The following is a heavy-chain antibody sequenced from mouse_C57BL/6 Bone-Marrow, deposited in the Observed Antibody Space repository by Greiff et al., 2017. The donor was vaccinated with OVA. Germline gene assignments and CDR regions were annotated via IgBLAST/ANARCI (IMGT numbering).Heavy chain of an antibody. Sequence: QVQLKQPGAELVMPGASVKLSCKASGYTFTSYWMHWVKQRPGQGLEWIGEIDPSDSYTNYNQKFKGKSTLTVDKSSSTAYMQLSSLTSEDSAVYYCARSYYDYSPWFAYWGQGTLVTVSA. CDR2: IDPSDSYT. D-gene: IGHD2-4*01. CDR3: ARSYYDYSPWFAY. V-gene: IGHV1-69*01. J-gene: IGHJ3*01. CDR1: GYTFTSYW.